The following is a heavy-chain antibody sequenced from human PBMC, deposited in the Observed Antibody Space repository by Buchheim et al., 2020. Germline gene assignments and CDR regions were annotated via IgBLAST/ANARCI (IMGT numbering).Heavy chain of an antibody. V-gene: IGHV3-48*01. J-gene: IGHJ6*02. D-gene: IGHD5-12*01. CDR3: ARDSIVASPYDSYYGLDV. Sequence: EVQLVESGGGLVQPGGSLRLSCAASGFIFNTYSMNWVRQAPGKGLEWVSYISTASATISYADSVKGRFSISRDNAKTSLYLQMNNLRAEDTAVYYCARDSIVASPYDSYYGLDVWGQGTT. CDR1: GFIFNTYS. CDR2: ISTASATI.